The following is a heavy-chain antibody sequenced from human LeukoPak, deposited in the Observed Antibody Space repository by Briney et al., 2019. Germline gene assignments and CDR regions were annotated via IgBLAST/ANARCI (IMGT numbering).Heavy chain of an antibody. D-gene: IGHD2-15*01. CDR2: INSDGSTT. CDR1: GFIFSNYW. Sequence: GGSLRLSCAASGFIFSNYWMYWVRHAPGKGLVWVSRINSDGSTTDYADSVKGRFTISRDNAKNTLYLQMNSLRAEDTAVYYCADLGYCSGGSCSSPDSYWGQGTLVTVSS. V-gene: IGHV3-74*01. CDR3: ADLGYCSGGSCSSPDSY. J-gene: IGHJ4*02.